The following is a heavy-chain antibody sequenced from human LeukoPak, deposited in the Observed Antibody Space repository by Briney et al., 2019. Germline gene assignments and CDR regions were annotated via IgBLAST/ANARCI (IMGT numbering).Heavy chain of an antibody. CDR2: ISAYNGNT. Sequence: ASVKVSCKASGYTFTSYGFSWVRQAPGQGLEWMGSISAYNGNTNYAQKLQDRVTMTTDTFTSTAYMELRSLRSDDTAVYYCARDGDMATHECWYFDLWGRGTLVTVSS. D-gene: IGHD5-24*01. CDR1: GYTFTSYG. CDR3: ARDGDMATHECWYFDL. J-gene: IGHJ2*01. V-gene: IGHV1-18*01.